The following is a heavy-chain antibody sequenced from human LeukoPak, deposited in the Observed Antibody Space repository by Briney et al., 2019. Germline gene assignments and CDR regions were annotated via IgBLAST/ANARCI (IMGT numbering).Heavy chain of an antibody. CDR2: IYTSGST. CDR1: GGSISSYY. D-gene: IGHD2-15*01. CDR3: ARDAGYCSGGSCWFDY. J-gene: IGHJ4*02. V-gene: IGHV4-4*07. Sequence: SETLSLTCTVSGGSISSYYWSWNRQPPGKGLEWVARIYTSGSTNYNPSLKSRVTMSVDTSKNQFSLKLSSVTAADTAVYYCARDAGYCSGGSCWFDYWGQGTLVTVSS.